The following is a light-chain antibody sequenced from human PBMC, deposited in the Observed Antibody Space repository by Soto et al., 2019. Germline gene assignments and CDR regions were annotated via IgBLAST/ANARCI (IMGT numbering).Light chain of an antibody. CDR1: QNVSSN. Sequence: EIVLTQSPGTLSLSPGERATLSCRASQNVSSNLAWYQQKPGLAPRLLIYGASTRATGIPARFSGSGSGTDFTLTISSLEPEDFAVYYCQQRGDWPPITFGQGTRLEI. V-gene: IGKV3-11*01. CDR2: GAS. CDR3: QQRGDWPPIT. J-gene: IGKJ5*01.